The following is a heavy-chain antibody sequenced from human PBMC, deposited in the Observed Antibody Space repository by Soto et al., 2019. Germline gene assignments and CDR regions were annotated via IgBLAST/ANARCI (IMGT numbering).Heavy chain of an antibody. Sequence: GGSLRLSCAASGFTFSSYGMHWVRQAPGKGLEWVAVISYDGSNKYYADSVKGRFTISRDNSKNTLYLQMNSLRAEDTAVYYCAKDRGFYDFWSGYRANEYYYYGMDGWGQGTTVTVSS. J-gene: IGHJ6*02. D-gene: IGHD3-3*01. CDR2: ISYDGSNK. CDR1: GFTFSSYG. CDR3: AKDRGFYDFWSGYRANEYYYYGMDG. V-gene: IGHV3-30*18.